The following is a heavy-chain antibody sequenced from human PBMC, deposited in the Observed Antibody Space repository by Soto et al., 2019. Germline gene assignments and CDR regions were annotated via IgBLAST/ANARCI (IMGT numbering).Heavy chain of an antibody. CDR3: ARVNDILTGYSLGHWFDP. Sequence: ASVKVSCKASGYTFTSYGISWVRQAPGQGLEWMGWISAYNGNTNYAQKLQGRVTMTTDTSTSTAYMELRRLRSDDTAVYYCARVNDILTGYSLGHWFDPWGQGTLVTVSS. V-gene: IGHV1-18*01. J-gene: IGHJ5*02. CDR1: GYTFTSYG. CDR2: ISAYNGNT. D-gene: IGHD3-9*01.